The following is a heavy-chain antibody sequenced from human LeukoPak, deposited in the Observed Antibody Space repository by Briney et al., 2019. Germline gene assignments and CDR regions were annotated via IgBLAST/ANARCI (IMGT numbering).Heavy chain of an antibody. V-gene: IGHV3-30-3*01. CDR1: GFTFSSYA. CDR3: ARDRSRTVPTAPFD. D-gene: IGHD1-14*01. Sequence: GGSLRLSCAASGFTFSSYAMHWVRQAPGKGLEWVAVISYDGSNKYYADSVKGRFTISRDNSKNTLYLQMNSLRAEDTAVYYCARDRSRTVPTAPFDWGHGTLVTVSS. J-gene: IGHJ4*01. CDR2: ISYDGSNK.